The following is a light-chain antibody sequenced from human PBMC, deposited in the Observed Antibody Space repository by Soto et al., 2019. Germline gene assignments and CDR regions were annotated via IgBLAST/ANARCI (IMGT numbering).Light chain of an antibody. Sequence: DIQMTQSPSSLSASVGDRVTITCRAGQNIGNNLVWFQQKPGKAPKRLIYAASILPSGVPSRFSGTGSGTEFTLTISSLQPEDFATYFCLQNAFYPCTFGQGTKLEIK. V-gene: IGKV1-17*01. CDR3: LQNAFYPCT. CDR1: QNIGNN. J-gene: IGKJ2*02. CDR2: AAS.